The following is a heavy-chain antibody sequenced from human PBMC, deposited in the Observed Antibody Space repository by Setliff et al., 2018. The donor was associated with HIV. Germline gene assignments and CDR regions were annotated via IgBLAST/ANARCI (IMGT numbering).Heavy chain of an antibody. Sequence: GGSLRLSCAASGFTFNTYTMIWIRQSPGKGLEWVSSITSSSTHIYYADSVKGRFTISRDNAKNSLYLQMNSLRAEDTAVYYCARDHGAAGVGYFDYWGQGTLVTVS. J-gene: IGHJ4*02. V-gene: IGHV3-21*01. CDR1: GFTFNTYT. CDR3: ARDHGAAGVGYFDY. CDR2: ITSSSTHI. D-gene: IGHD6-13*01.